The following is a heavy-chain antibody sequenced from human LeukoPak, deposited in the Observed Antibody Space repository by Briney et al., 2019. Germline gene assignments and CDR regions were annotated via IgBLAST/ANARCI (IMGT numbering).Heavy chain of an antibody. Sequence: GGSLRLSCAAPGFTFSNYAMSWVRQAPGKGLEWVSSISSSSSYIYYADSVKGRFTISRDNAKNSLYLQMNSLRAEDTAVYYCARDRAHDYWGQGTLVTVSS. V-gene: IGHV3-21*01. CDR3: ARDRAHDY. J-gene: IGHJ4*02. CDR1: GFTFSNYA. CDR2: ISSSSSYI.